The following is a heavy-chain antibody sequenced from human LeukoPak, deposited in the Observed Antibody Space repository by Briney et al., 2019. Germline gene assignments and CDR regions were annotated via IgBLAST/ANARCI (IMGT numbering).Heavy chain of an antibody. Sequence: GGSLRLSCAVSGFTFSSNFLNWVRQAPGKGLEWVSVLYSGGTTFYADSVRGRFTISRDNSKNTLYLQMNYLRADDTAVYYCASPSPGGAAAGLFDYWGQGTLVTVSS. CDR2: LYSGGTT. J-gene: IGHJ4*02. V-gene: IGHV3-53*05. CDR1: GFTFSSNF. CDR3: ASPSPGGAAAGLFDY. D-gene: IGHD6-13*01.